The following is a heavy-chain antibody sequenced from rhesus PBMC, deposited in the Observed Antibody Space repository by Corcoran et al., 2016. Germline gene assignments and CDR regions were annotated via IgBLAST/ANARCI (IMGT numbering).Heavy chain of an antibody. Sequence: QVQLQESGPGLVKPSETLSLTCAVSGGSISDDYYWSWIRQPPGKGLEWIGYIYGSGGGTNYNPSLKNRVTISIDTSKNQFSLKRRSVTAADTAVYYCAREIHPIHLFDYWGQGVLVTVSS. CDR1: GGSISDDYY. CDR2: IYGSGGGT. CDR3: AREIHPIHLFDY. J-gene: IGHJ4*01. D-gene: IGHD1-38*01. V-gene: IGHV4-106*01.